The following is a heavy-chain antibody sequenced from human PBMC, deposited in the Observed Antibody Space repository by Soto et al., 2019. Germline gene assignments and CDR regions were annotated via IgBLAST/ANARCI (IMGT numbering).Heavy chain of an antibody. J-gene: IGHJ4*02. CDR1: GDTFSSYA. V-gene: IGHV1-69*13. D-gene: IGHD3-10*01. CDR2: ILPIFGTA. Sequence: ASVKVSCKASGDTFSSYAISWVRQAAGQGLEWMGGILPIFGTANYAQKFQGRVTITADASTSTAYMELSSLRSDDTAVYYCARINRGGSCGALDYWGQGTLVTVSS. CDR3: ARINRGGSCGALDY.